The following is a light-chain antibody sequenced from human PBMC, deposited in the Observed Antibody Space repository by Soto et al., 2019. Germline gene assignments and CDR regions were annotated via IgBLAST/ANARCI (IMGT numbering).Light chain of an antibody. J-gene: IGKJ2*01. CDR3: QQRSNWPPYT. Sequence: EIVLTQSPATLSLSPGERATLSCRASQSVSSYLAWYQQKPGQAPRLLIYDASNRATGIPARFSASASGTDCTLTISRLVPEDFSVYYCQQRSNWPPYTFGQGTKLHIK. CDR2: DAS. V-gene: IGKV3-11*01. CDR1: QSVSSY.